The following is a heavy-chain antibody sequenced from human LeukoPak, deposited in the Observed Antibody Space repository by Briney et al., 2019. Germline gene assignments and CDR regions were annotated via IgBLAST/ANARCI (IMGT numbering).Heavy chain of an antibody. Sequence: SETLSLTCAVSGGSISSSNWWSWVRQPPGKGLEWVGEIYHSGSTNYNPSLMSRVTISVDRSKNQFSLKLSSVTAADTAVYFCARASHWNQLHYFDYWGQGTLVTVSS. V-gene: IGHV4-4*02. J-gene: IGHJ4*02. CDR1: GGSISSSNW. D-gene: IGHD1-1*01. CDR2: IYHSGST. CDR3: ARASHWNQLHYFDY.